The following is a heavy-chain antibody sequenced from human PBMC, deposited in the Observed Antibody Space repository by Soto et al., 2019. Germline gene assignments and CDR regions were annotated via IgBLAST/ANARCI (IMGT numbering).Heavy chain of an antibody. J-gene: IGHJ3*02. CDR3: ATRLDYGDYFLGAFDI. CDR1: GFTVSSNY. CDR2: IYSGGST. Sequence: EVQLVESGGGLVQPGGSLRLSCAASGFTVSSNYMSWVRQAPGKGLEWVSVIYSGGSTYYADSVKGRFTISRHNSKNTLYLQMNSLRAEDTAVYYCATRLDYGDYFLGAFDIWGQGTMVTVSS. V-gene: IGHV3-53*04. D-gene: IGHD4-17*01.